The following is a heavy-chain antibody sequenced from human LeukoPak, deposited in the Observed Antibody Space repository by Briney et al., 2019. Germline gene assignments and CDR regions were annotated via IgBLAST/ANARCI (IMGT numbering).Heavy chain of an antibody. D-gene: IGHD6-19*01. J-gene: IGHJ5*01. CDR3: AREFRSGYNSRWFDY. V-gene: IGHV3-7*01. CDR1: GIILSSYW. Sequence: GGSLTLSCAASGIILSSYWMSRVRQAPGKGLEWVANIKQDGSEKWYVDSVKGRFTISRDNAKNSLYLQMNSLRVEDTAVYYCAREFRSGYNSRWFDYWGQGTLVTVSS. CDR2: IKQDGSEK.